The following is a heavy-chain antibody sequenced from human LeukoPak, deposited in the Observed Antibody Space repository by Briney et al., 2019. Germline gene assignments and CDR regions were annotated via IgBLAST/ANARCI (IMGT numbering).Heavy chain of an antibody. CDR2: VSGSGGST. CDR1: GFTFSSSA. Sequence: GGSLRLSCAASGFTFSSSAMSWVRQAPGKGLEWVSAVSGSGGSTYYADSVKGRFTISRDNSKNTLYLQMNSLRAEDTAVYYCAAPPGIAAAGTTMAGYWGQGTLVTVSS. V-gene: IGHV3-23*01. D-gene: IGHD6-13*01. J-gene: IGHJ4*02. CDR3: AAPPGIAAAGTTMAGY.